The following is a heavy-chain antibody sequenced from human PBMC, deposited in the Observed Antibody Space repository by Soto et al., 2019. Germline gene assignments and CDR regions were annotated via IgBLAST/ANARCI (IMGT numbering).Heavy chain of an antibody. J-gene: IGHJ5*02. CDR1: GYTFTAYY. CDR3: ARGGGRGYNELDP. CDR2: INPNSGGT. V-gene: IGHV1-2*02. Sequence: QVQLVQSGAEVKKPGASVKVSCKASGYTFTAYYMHWVRQARGQGLEWMGWINPNSGGTYHAQNFQGRVTMTRDTSTTTAYMELASLGSDDTAVYYCARGGGRGYNELDPWGHGTLVIVSS. D-gene: IGHD5-12*01.